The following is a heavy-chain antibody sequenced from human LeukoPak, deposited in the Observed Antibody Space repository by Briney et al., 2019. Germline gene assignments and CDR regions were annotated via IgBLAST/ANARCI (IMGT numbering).Heavy chain of an antibody. CDR3: ATAKGSECSSSSNWYFDL. Sequence: PSETLSLTCTVSGGSISSYYWSWIRQPPGKGLEWIGYIYYSGSTNYNPSLKSRVTISVDTSKNQFSLKLSSVTAADTAVYYCATAKGSECSSSSNWYFDLWGRGTLVTVSS. J-gene: IGHJ2*01. V-gene: IGHV4-59*01. D-gene: IGHD6-6*01. CDR1: GGSISSYY. CDR2: IYYSGST.